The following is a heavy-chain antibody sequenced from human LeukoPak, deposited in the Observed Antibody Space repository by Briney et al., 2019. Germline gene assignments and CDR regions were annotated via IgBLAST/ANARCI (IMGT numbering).Heavy chain of an antibody. Sequence: SETLSLTCAVYGGSISGYYWSWIRQPPGKGLEWIGEINHSGSTNYNPSLKSRVTISVDTSKNQFSLKLSSVTAADTAVYYCARPSDKYCSSTSCYRGAFDIWGQGTMVTVSS. CDR1: GGSISGYY. D-gene: IGHD2-2*01. CDR3: ARPSDKYCSSTSCYRGAFDI. V-gene: IGHV4-34*01. J-gene: IGHJ3*02. CDR2: INHSGST.